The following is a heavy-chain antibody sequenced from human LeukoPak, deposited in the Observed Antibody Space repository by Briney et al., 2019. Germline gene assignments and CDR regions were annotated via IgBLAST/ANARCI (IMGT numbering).Heavy chain of an antibody. CDR3: ARVVIAAAGYFDY. D-gene: IGHD6-13*01. J-gene: IGHJ4*02. V-gene: IGHV1-2*02. CDR1: GYTFTGYY. CDR2: INPNSGGT. Sequence: ASVKVSFKASGYTFTGYYMHWVRQAPGQGLEWMGWINPNSGGTNYAQKFQGRVTMTRDTSISTAYMELSRLRSDDTAVYYCARVVIAAAGYFDYWGQGTLVTVSS.